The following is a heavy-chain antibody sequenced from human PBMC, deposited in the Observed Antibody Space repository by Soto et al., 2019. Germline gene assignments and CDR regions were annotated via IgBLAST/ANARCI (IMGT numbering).Heavy chain of an antibody. CDR1: GGSFSGYY. J-gene: IGHJ4*02. CDR3: ANSRDYDNDS. CDR2: INHSGST. V-gene: IGHV4-34*01. D-gene: IGHD4-17*01. Sequence: PSETLSLTCAVYGGSFSGYYWSWIRQTPGKGLEWIGEINHSGSTNYNPSLKSRVTISVDTSKNQFSLKLSSVTAADTAVYYCANSRDYDNDSWGQGTLVTVSS.